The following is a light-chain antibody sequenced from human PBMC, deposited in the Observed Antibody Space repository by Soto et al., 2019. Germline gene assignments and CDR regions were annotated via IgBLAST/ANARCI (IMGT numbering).Light chain of an antibody. V-gene: IGKV1-39*01. Sequence: DIEMTQSPSSLSASVGDRVTITCRASQSVSTYLNWYKQNLGRAPKLLIYSASSLQRGVPSRFSGSGSGTEFTLTISSLQPEDFATYYCHQSHSLPQTFGQGTKVEIK. CDR3: HQSHSLPQT. CDR1: QSVSTY. J-gene: IGKJ1*01. CDR2: SAS.